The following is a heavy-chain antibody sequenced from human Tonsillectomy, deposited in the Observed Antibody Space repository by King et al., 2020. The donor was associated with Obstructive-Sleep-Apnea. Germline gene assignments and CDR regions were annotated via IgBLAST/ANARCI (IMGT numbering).Heavy chain of an antibody. D-gene: IGHD3-10*01. V-gene: IGHV3-9*01. CDR1: GFTFDDYA. CDR2: ISWNSGSI. Sequence: VQLVESGGGLVQPGRSLRLSCAASGFTFDDYAMHWVRQAPGKGLEWVSGISWNSGSIGYADSVKGRFTISRDNAKNSLYLQMNSLRAEDTALYYCAKAAPGADEYFQHWGQGTLVTVSS. CDR3: AKAAPGADEYFQH. J-gene: IGHJ1*01.